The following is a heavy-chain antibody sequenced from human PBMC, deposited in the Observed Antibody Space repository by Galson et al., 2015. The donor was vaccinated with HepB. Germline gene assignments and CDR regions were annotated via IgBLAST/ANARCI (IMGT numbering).Heavy chain of an antibody. CDR3: ARVADADYGDHSHFDY. J-gene: IGHJ4*02. V-gene: IGHV3-11*04. Sequence: SLRLSCAAFGFTFNDYYMSWIRQAPGEGLEWISYISSSGTYINYADSVKGRFTISRVNAKNSLYLQISSARAEDTALYYCARVADADYGDHSHFDYWGQGTLVTVSS. CDR1: GFTFNDYY. CDR2: ISSSGTYI. D-gene: IGHD4-17*01.